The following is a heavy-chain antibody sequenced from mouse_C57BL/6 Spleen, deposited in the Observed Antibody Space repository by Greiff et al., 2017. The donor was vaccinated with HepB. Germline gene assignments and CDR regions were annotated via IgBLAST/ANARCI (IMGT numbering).Heavy chain of an antibody. D-gene: IGHD1-1*01. CDR3: AKNRRDYYGSSDGFDY. CDR1: GFSLTSYG. CDR2: IWRGGST. Sequence: QVQLQQSGPGLVQPSQSLSITCTVSGFSLTSYGVHWVRQSPGKGLEWLGVIWRGGSTDYNAAFMSRLSITKDNSKSQVFFKMNSLQADDTAIYYCAKNRRDYYGSSDGFDYWGQGTTLTVSS. J-gene: IGHJ2*01. V-gene: IGHV2-5*01.